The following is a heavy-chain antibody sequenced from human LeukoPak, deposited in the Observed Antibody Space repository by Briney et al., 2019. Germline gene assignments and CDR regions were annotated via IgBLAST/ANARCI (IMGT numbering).Heavy chain of an antibody. CDR3: AKDHSFSTPSALAY. D-gene: IGHD3/OR15-3a*01. CDR1: GFTFSSYG. J-gene: IGHJ4*02. V-gene: IGHV3-23*01. Sequence: GGSLRLSCAASGFTFSSYGMSWVRQAPGKGLEWVSAISGGSGSTYYADSVKGRFTISRDNSKNTLYLQMNSLRAEDTAVYYCAKDHSFSTPSALAYWGQGTLVTVSS. CDR2: ISGGSGST.